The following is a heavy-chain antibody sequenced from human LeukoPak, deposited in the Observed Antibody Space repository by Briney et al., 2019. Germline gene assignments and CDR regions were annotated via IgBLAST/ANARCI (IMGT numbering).Heavy chain of an antibody. CDR2: IIPILGIA. D-gene: IGHD1-26*01. V-gene: IGHV1-69*04. Sequence: SVKVSCKASGGTFSSYAINWVRQAPGQGLEWMGRIIPILGIANYAQKFQGRVTITADKSTSTAYMELSSLRSEDTAVYYCAAGSPLVGATGYYFDYWGQGTLVTVSS. CDR1: GGTFSSYA. CDR3: AAGSPLVGATGYYFDY. J-gene: IGHJ4*02.